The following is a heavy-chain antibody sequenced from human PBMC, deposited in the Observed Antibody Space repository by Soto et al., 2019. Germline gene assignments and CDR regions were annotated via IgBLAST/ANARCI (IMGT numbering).Heavy chain of an antibody. CDR3: AREIIRIAAAGNGGWFDP. J-gene: IGHJ5*02. CDR1: GGSISSGGYY. D-gene: IGHD6-13*01. Sequence: SETLSLTCTVSGGSISSGGYYWSWIRQHPGKGLEWIGYIYYSGSTYYNPSLKSRVTISVDTSKNQFSLKLSSVTAADTAVYYCAREIIRIAAAGNGGWFDPWGQGTLVTVSS. V-gene: IGHV4-31*03. CDR2: IYYSGST.